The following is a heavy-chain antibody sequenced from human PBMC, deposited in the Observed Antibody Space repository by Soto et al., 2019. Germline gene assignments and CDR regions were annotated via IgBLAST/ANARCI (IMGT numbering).Heavy chain of an antibody. D-gene: IGHD2-15*01. V-gene: IGHV3-7*01. J-gene: IGHJ4*02. Sequence: EVQLVESGGGLVQPGGSLRLSCSASGFTLRSYWMSWVRQAPGKGLEWVANIKQDGSANNYLDSVKGRFTISRDNAENSQYVDFTILRVADTSIYYCARGTYSNTDCHSPLDSWGQGTLVTVSS. CDR2: IKQDGSAN. CDR3: ARGTYSNTDCHSPLDS. CDR1: GFTLRSYW.